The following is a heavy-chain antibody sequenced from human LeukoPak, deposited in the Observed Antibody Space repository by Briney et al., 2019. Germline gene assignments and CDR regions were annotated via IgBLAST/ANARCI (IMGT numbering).Heavy chain of an antibody. CDR2: IYYSGST. D-gene: IGHD3-9*01. V-gene: IGHV4-39*07. CDR1: GGSISSSSYY. CDR3: ARGLAKLRYFDLLPAAFDI. Sequence: PSETLSLTCTVSGGSISSSSYYWGWIRQPPGKGLEWIGSIYYSGSTYYNPSLKSRVTISVDTSKNQFSLKLSSVTAADTAVYYCARGLAKLRYFDLLPAAFDIWGQGTMVTVSS. J-gene: IGHJ3*02.